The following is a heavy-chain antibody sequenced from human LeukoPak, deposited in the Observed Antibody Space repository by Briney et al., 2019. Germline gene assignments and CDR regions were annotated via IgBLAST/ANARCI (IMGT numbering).Heavy chain of an antibody. D-gene: IGHD3-22*01. J-gene: IGHJ4*02. Sequence: PGGSLRLSCAASGFTFSSYGMHWVRQAPGKGLEWVALIWYDGGNKYFADSVKGRFTISRDNSQNTLYLQMNSLRAKDTAVYYCAREYYYDISGYFLDYWGQGTLVTVSS. CDR2: IWYDGGNK. CDR3: AREYYYDISGYFLDY. V-gene: IGHV3-33*01. CDR1: GFTFSSYG.